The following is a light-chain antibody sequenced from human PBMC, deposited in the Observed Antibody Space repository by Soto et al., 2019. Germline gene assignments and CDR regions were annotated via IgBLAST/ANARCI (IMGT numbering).Light chain of an antibody. V-gene: IGKV3-15*01. Sequence: EIVMTQSPATLSVSPEQRVTLSCSASQSVSSTLAWYQQKPGQAPRLLIYGASTRATGIPARFSGSGSGTDFTLIINRLEPEDVAIYYCQQYGGSPRITVGQGTRLEIK. J-gene: IGKJ5*01. CDR3: QQYGGSPRIT. CDR1: QSVSST. CDR2: GAS.